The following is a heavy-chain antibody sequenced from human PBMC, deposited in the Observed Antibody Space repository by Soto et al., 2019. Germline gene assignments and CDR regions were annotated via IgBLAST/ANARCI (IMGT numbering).Heavy chain of an antibody. Sequence: QVQLQESGPGLVKPSQTLSLTCTVSGGSISSGGYYWSWIRQHPGKGLEWIGYIYYSGSTYYNPYHMSRVTISVDTSNNQFSLKLSSVTAADTAVYYCAGRLAYCGGDCYSRGFDYWGQGTLVTVSS. D-gene: IGHD2-21*01. V-gene: IGHV4-31*03. CDR1: GGSISSGGYY. CDR3: AGRLAYCGGDCYSRGFDY. CDR2: IYYSGST. J-gene: IGHJ4*02.